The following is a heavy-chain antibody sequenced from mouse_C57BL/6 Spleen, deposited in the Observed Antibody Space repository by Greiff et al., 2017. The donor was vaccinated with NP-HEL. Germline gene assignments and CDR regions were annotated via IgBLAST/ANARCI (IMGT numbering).Heavy chain of an antibody. CDR2: IHPNSGST. CDR1: GYTFTSYW. D-gene: IGHD1-1*01. V-gene: IGHV1-64*01. Sequence: QVQLQQPGAELVKPGASVKLSCKASGYTFTSYWMHWVKQRPGQGLEWIGMIHPNSGSTNYNEKFKSKATLTVDKSSSTAYMQLSILTSEDSAVYYCAREGYYYGSSYWFAYWGQGTLVTVSA. J-gene: IGHJ3*01. CDR3: AREGYYYGSSYWFAY.